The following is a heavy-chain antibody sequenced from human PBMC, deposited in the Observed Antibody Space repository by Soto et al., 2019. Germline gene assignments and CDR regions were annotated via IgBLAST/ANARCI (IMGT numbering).Heavy chain of an antibody. Sequence: SETLSLTCTVSGGSISSSSYYWGWIRQPPGKGLEWIGSIYYSGSTYYNPSLKSRVTISVDTSKNQFSLKLSSVTAADTAVYYCARGGSSGWYYFDYWGQGTLVTVSS. J-gene: IGHJ4*02. D-gene: IGHD6-19*01. V-gene: IGHV4-39*01. CDR1: GGSISSSSYY. CDR2: IYYSGST. CDR3: ARGGSSGWYYFDY.